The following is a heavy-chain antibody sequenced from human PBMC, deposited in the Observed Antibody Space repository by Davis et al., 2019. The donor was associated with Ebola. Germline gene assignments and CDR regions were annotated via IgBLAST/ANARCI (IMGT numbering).Heavy chain of an antibody. CDR3: ARDYRGYSYGSKPDY. J-gene: IGHJ4*02. CDR1: GFTFSSYG. CDR2: ISYDGSNK. Sequence: GESLKISCAASGFTFSSYGMHWVRQAPGKGLEWVAVISYDGSNKYYADSVKGRFTISRDNSKNTLYLQMNSLRAEDTAVYYCARDYRGYSYGSKPDYWGQGTLVTVSS. V-gene: IGHV3-30*03. D-gene: IGHD5-18*01.